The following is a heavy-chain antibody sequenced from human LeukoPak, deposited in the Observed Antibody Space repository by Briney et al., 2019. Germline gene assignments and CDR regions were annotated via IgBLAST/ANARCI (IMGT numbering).Heavy chain of an antibody. J-gene: IGHJ4*02. D-gene: IGHD5-18*01. CDR1: GGSFSNYH. V-gene: IGHV4-34*01. Sequence: PSETLSLTCAVYGGSFSNYHWGWIRQPPGKGLEWIGEINHSGSTNYNPSLKSRVTISVDTSKNQFSLKLSSVTAADTAVYYCASRYTYGYDFDYWGQGTLVTVSS. CDR2: INHSGST. CDR3: ASRYTYGYDFDY.